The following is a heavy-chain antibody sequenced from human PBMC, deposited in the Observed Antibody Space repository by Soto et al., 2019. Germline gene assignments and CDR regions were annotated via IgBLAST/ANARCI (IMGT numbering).Heavy chain of an antibody. J-gene: IGHJ4*02. CDR3: ASIITYCSSTSCTRDC. V-gene: IGHV3-48*01. D-gene: IGHD2-2*01. CDR2: ISSSSSTI. CDR1: GFTFSSYS. Sequence: EVQLVESGGGLVQPGGSLRLSCAASGFTFSSYSMNWVRQAPGKGLEWVSYISSSSSTIYYADSVKGRFTISRDNAKNSLYLQMNSLRAEDTAVYYCASIITYCSSTSCTRDCWGPGTLVTVSS.